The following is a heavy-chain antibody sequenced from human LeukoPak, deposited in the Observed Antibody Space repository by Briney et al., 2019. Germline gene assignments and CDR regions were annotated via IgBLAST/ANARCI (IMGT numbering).Heavy chain of an antibody. J-gene: IGHJ4*02. D-gene: IGHD2-15*01. CDR3: ARGVSIPTTPKFDF. Sequence: PSETLSLTCTVSGGSISSGDFYWSWIRQPPGKGLEWIGYIYNSGSTCYSPSLKSRVTISADTSKNQFSLKLSSVTAADTAVYYCARGVSIPTTPKFDFWGQGTLVTVSS. V-gene: IGHV4-30-4*08. CDR1: GGSISSGDFY. CDR2: IYNSGST.